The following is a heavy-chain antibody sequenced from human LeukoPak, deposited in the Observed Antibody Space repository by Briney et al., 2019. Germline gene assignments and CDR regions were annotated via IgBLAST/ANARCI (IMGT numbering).Heavy chain of an antibody. CDR2: IYHSGST. CDR3: ARMGVLRYFEY. Sequence: SETLSLTCAVSGGSISSGGYSWSWIRQPPGKGLEWIGYIYHSGSTYYNPPLKSRVTISVDRSKNQFSLKLSSVTAADTAVYYCARMGVLRYFEYWGQGTLVTVSS. J-gene: IGHJ4*02. V-gene: IGHV4-30-2*01. CDR1: GGSISSGGYS. D-gene: IGHD3-9*01.